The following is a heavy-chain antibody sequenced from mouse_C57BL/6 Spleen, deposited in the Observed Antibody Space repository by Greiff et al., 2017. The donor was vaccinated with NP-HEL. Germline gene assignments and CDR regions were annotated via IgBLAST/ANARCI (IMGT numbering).Heavy chain of an antibody. Sequence: DVMLVESGGGLVKPGGSLKLSCAASGFTFSSYAMSWVRQTPEKRLEWVATISDGGSYTYYPDNVKGRFTISRDNAKNNLYLQMSHLKSEDTAMYSCARGRLRRTSDAMDYWGQGTSVTVSS. V-gene: IGHV5-4*03. CDR1: GFTFSSYA. J-gene: IGHJ4*01. D-gene: IGHD2-4*01. CDR2: ISDGGSYT. CDR3: ARGRLRRTSDAMDY.